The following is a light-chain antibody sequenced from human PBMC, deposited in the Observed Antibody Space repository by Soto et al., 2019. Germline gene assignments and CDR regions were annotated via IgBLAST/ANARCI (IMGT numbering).Light chain of an antibody. CDR3: MQALQTPRT. J-gene: IGKJ2*02. CDR2: LGS. Sequence: DIVMTQSPLSLPVTPGEPASISCRSSQSLLHSNGYNYLDWYLQKPGQSPQLLIYLGSNRASGVPERFSGSGSCSDFTLKFSRVEAEDFGVYYCMQALQTPRTFGQGTKLEIK. V-gene: IGKV2-28*01. CDR1: QSLLHSNGYNY.